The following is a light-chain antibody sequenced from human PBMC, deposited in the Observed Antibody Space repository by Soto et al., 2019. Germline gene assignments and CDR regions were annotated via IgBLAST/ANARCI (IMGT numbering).Light chain of an antibody. CDR2: GAS. Sequence: EIVLTQSPGTLSLSPWERSTLSCRAIQSVSSSFLAWYQQKAGQAPRLLIYGASNRATGIPDRFSGSGSGTDFTLTISRLEPEDFAVYYCQHYATSPPFTFGPGTKVDIK. CDR1: QSVSSSF. J-gene: IGKJ3*01. CDR3: QHYATSPPFT. V-gene: IGKV3-20*01.